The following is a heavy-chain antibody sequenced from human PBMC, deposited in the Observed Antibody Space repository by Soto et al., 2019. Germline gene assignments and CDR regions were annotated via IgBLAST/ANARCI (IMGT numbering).Heavy chain of an antibody. V-gene: IGHV4-4*02. CDR2: ISHSGIT. Sequence: LSLTCAVSGXSITSANWWTWVRQPPGGGLEWIGEISHSGITNYKASLKSRVTMSVDKTKNDVSLKLTSVTAADTAVYYCARVLRGWFDPWGQGTPVTVSS. J-gene: IGHJ5*02. CDR3: ARVLRGWFDP. CDR1: GXSITSANW.